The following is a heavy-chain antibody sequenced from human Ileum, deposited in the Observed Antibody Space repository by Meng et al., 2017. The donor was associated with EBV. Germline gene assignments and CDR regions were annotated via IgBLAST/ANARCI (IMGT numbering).Heavy chain of an antibody. Sequence: VQLKEWGPGMVKPSETLSRTCSVSGGSVRSNDYPWSWIRQPPGKGLEWIGCMYDSENAKYNPSLNSRVTISIDTTRNHFVLKLTSVTAADTAVYYCAYYFVGRGGPGSWGQGTLVTVSS. CDR1: GGSVRSNDYP. CDR3: AYYFVGRGGPGS. V-gene: IGHV4-61*03. CDR2: MYDSENA. J-gene: IGHJ5*02. D-gene: IGHD3-9*01.